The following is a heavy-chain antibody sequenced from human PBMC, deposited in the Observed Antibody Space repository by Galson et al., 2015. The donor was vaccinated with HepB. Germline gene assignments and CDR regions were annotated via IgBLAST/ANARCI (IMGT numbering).Heavy chain of an antibody. CDR3: ATGIAASGARFDP. J-gene: IGHJ5*02. CDR2: MNPNSGNT. D-gene: IGHD6-13*01. Sequence: SVKVSCKASGYTFIAYDINWVRQATGQGLEWMGWMNPNSGNTGYAQKFQGRVTMTRNTSIGTAYMELSSLTSEDTAVYYCATGIAASGARFDPWGQGTLVTASS. CDR1: GYTFIAYD. V-gene: IGHV1-8*01.